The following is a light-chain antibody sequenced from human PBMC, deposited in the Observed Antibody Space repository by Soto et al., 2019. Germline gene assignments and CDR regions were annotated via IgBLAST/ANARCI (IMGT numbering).Light chain of an antibody. Sequence: QSALTQPRSVSGSPGQSVTISCTGTSSDVGGYNYVSWYQQHPGKAPKLMIYDVSKRPSGVPDRFSGSKSGNTASLTISGHQADDEAYYYCCSYAGIYTFVFGTGTKLTVL. CDR1: SSDVGGYNY. CDR2: DVS. V-gene: IGLV2-11*01. CDR3: CSYAGIYTFV. J-gene: IGLJ1*01.